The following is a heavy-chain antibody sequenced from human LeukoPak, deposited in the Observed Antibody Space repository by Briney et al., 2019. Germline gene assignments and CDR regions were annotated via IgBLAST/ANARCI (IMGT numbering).Heavy chain of an antibody. D-gene: IGHD3-16*01. CDR1: GLSFNNYA. V-gene: IGHV3-30*18. CDR3: VKEGVEYSYSYGDY. J-gene: IGHJ4*02. Sequence: PWGSLRLSCAASGLSFNNYAMYWVRQAPGKGLEWVALISYDGGDKYYAESMKGRITISRDNAENTLYLQMNNLRPDDTAFYFCVKEGVEYSYSYGDYWGQGTLVTVSS. CDR2: ISYDGGDK.